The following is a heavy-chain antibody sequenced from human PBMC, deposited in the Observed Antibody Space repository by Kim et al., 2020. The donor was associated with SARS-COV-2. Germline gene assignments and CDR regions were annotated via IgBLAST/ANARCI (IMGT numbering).Heavy chain of an antibody. CDR1: GFTFSDYY. D-gene: IGHD3-22*01. V-gene: IGHV3-11*01. CDR2: ISSSGSTI. CDR3: ARDRLEGGSGYYPRETVG. Sequence: GGSLRLSCAASGFTFSDYYMSWIRQAPGKGLEWVSYISSSGSTIYYADSVKGRFTISRDNAKNSLYLQMNSLRAEDTAVYYCARDRLEGGSGYYPRETVGWGQGTLVTVSS. J-gene: IGHJ4*02.